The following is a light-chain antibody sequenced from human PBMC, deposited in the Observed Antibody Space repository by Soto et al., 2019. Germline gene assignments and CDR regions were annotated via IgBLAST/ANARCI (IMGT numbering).Light chain of an antibody. Sequence: SYELTQPPSVSVAPGQTARISCGGNNIGTKSVNWYQQKPGLAPVVVVYDDSDRPSGIPERFTGSNSGNMATLTITGVEAGDEADYYCQVWLGGSGQGFFGTGTKVTVL. CDR1: NIGTKS. CDR3: QVWLGGSGQGF. V-gene: IGLV3-21*02. CDR2: DDS. J-gene: IGLJ1*01.